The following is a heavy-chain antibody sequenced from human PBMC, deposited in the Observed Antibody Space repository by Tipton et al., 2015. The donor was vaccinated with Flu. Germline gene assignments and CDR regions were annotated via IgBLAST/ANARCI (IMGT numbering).Heavy chain of an antibody. CDR3: ARGSGSGTFMIFDL. V-gene: IGHV4-4*07. J-gene: IGHJ4*02. Sequence: TLSLTCTVSGGSLSSYYWSWIRQPAGKGLEWIGRMYTSGSTNYNPSLKSRLTMSVDASKQQFSLKLSSMTVADTAVYYCARGSGSGTFMIFDLWGQGTLVTVSS. CDR2: MYTSGST. D-gene: IGHD3-10*01. CDR1: GGSLSSYY.